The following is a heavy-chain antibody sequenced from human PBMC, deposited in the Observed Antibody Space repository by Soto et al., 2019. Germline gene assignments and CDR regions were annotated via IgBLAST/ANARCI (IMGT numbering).Heavy chain of an antibody. V-gene: IGHV3-7*01. J-gene: IGHJ4*02. CDR2: IKQDGSEK. CDR3: ARISYDFWSGYYRYVDY. CDR1: GFTFSSYW. Sequence: GSLRLSCAASGFTFSSYWMSWVRQAPGKGLEWVANIKQDGSEKYYVDSVKGRFTISRDNAKNSLYLQMNSLRAEDTAVYYCARISYDFWSGYYRYVDYWGQGTLVTVSS. D-gene: IGHD3-3*01.